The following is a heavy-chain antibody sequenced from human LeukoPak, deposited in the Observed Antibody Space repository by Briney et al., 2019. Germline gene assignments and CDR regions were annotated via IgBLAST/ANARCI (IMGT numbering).Heavy chain of an antibody. D-gene: IGHD6-19*01. CDR1: GFTFSSYS. J-gene: IGHJ4*02. CDR2: ISGSGGST. V-gene: IGHV3-23*01. Sequence: GGSLRLSCAASGFTFSSYSMSWVRQAPGKGLEWVSAISGSGGSTYYADSVKGRSTISRDNSKNTLYLQMNSLRAEATAVYYCAKVSGYSSGWYPDYWGQGTLVTVSS. CDR3: AKVSGYSSGWYPDY.